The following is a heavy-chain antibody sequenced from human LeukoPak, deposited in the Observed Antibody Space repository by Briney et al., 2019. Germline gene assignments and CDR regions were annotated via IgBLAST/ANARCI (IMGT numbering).Heavy chain of an antibody. CDR3: ARGPYTDY. V-gene: IGHV3-21*01. Sequence: GGSLRLSCAASGFTFSSYSMNWVRQAPGKGLDWVSSISSSSSSIYYADSVKGRFTISGDNAKNSLSLQMNSLRAEDTAVYYCARGPYTDYWGQGTLVTVSS. CDR2: ISSSSSSI. J-gene: IGHJ4*02. CDR1: GFTFSSYS. D-gene: IGHD4-11*01.